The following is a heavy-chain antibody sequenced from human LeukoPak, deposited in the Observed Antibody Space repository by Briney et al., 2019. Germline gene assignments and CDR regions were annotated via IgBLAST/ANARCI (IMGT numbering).Heavy chain of an antibody. V-gene: IGHV4-59*08. CDR3: ARRNAVAAAGLYYFDY. CDR1: GGSISSYY. J-gene: IGHJ4*02. Sequence: PSETLSLTCTVSGGSISSYYWSWIRQPPGKGLERIGYIYYSGSTNYNPSLKSRVTISVDTSKNQFSLKLSSVTAADTAVYYCARRNAVAAAGLYYFDYWGQGTLVTVSS. CDR2: IYYSGST. D-gene: IGHD6-13*01.